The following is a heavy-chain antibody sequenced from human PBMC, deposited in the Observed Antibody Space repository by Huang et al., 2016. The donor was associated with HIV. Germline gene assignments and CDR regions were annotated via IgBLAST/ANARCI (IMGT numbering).Heavy chain of an antibody. CDR1: GFSIGSYW. CDR3: ARDPRIQSWLNFFDY. J-gene: IGHJ4*02. V-gene: IGHV3-74*01. D-gene: IGHD3-22*01. CDR2: INSDVSST. Sequence: EVQLVESGGGLVQPGGSLRLFCAASGFSIGSYWMHWVRQATGKGLMLVSRINSDVSSTSNAGCVKGRFPISRDNAKNTLYLQMNSLRAEDTAVYYCARDPRIQSWLNFFDYWGQGTLVSVSS.